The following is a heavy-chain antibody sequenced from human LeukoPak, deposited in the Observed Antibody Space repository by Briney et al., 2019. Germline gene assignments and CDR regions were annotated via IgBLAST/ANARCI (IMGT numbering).Heavy chain of an antibody. V-gene: IGHV4-4*07. Sequence: SETLSLTCTVSGGSISSYYWSWIRQPAGEGLEWIGRIYTSGSTNYNPSLKSRVTMSVDTSKNQFSLKLSSVTAADTAVYYCARVTSAGVVVAAASNYYYYYMDVWGKGTTVTVSS. D-gene: IGHD2-2*01. CDR3: ARVTSAGVVVAAASNYYYYYMDV. CDR1: GGSISSYY. CDR2: IYTSGST. J-gene: IGHJ6*03.